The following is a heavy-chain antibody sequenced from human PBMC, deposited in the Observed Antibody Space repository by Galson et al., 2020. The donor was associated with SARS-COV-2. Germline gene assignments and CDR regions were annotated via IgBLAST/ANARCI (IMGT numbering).Heavy chain of an antibody. CDR1: GFSFSSYW. CDR3: ARESYDSGWFDY. Sequence: GESLKISCAASGFSFSSYWMTWVRQAPGKVLEWVANIKQDGSDKYYVDSVKGRFTISRDNAKNSLYLHMNSLRAEDTAVYYCARESYDSGWFDYWGQGTLVTVSS. D-gene: IGHD6-19*01. CDR2: IKQDGSDK. J-gene: IGHJ4*02. V-gene: IGHV3-7*03.